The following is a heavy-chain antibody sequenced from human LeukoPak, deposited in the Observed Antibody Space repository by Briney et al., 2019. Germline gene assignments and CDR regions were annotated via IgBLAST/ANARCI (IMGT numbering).Heavy chain of an antibody. CDR1: GCTVSSTTDY. D-gene: IGHD3-10*01. Sequence: SETLSLTCTVSGCTVSSTTDYWGWIRQPPGRGLEWIGTIYYSGTTFYNPSLKSRVTISVDTSRNQFSLKLNSVTAADTALYYCARVPAILRAATPDLWGRGTLVTVSS. CDR2: IYYSGTT. V-gene: IGHV4-39*01. J-gene: IGHJ2*01. CDR3: ARVPAILRAATPDL.